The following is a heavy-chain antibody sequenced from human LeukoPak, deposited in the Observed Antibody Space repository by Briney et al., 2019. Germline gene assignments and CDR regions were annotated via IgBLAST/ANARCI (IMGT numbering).Heavy chain of an antibody. Sequence: SETLSLTCTVSGGSISSYYWNWIRQPPGKGLEWIGYIYYSGSTNYNPSLKSRVTISVDTSKNQFSLKLSSVTAADTAVYYCARVPSGYYDSSGYYYPPGFFDYWGQGTLVTVSS. J-gene: IGHJ4*02. V-gene: IGHV4-59*01. CDR3: ARVPSGYYDSSGYYYPPGFFDY. CDR2: IYYSGST. D-gene: IGHD3-22*01. CDR1: GGSISSYY.